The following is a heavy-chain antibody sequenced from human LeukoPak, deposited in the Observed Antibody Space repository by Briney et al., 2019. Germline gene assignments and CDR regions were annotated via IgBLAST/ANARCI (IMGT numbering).Heavy chain of an antibody. J-gene: IGHJ4*02. V-gene: IGHV4-39*07. CDR1: GGSISSSSYY. Sequence: PSETLSLTCTVSGGSISSSSYYWGWTRQPPGKGLEWIGSIYYSGSTYYNPSLKSRVTISVDTSKNQFSLKLSSVTAADTAVYYCARIGDSSGWFQIDYWGQGTLVTVSS. CDR2: IYYSGST. CDR3: ARIGDSSGWFQIDY. D-gene: IGHD6-19*01.